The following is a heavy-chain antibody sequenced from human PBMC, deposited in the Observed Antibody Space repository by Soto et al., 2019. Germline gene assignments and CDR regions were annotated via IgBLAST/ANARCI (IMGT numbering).Heavy chain of an antibody. J-gene: IGHJ6*02. CDR2: IYTSGHT. CDR1: GGSIRSYY. Sequence: SETLSLTCTVSGGSIRSYYWSWIRQPAGQGLEWLGRIYTSGHTNYNHSLKSRVTMSIDTSKNQLSLKLSSLTAADTAVYYCARGQRDGVDVWGQGTTVTVSS. V-gene: IGHV4-4*07. CDR3: ARGQRDGVDV.